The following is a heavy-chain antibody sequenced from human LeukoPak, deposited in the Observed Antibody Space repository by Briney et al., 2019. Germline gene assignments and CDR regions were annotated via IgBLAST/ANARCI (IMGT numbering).Heavy chain of an antibody. CDR3: AKDRKDIVVVPAATRKYNWFDP. Sequence: GGSLRLSCAASGFTFSSYAMSWVRQAPGKGLEWVSAISGSGGSTYYADSVKGWFTISRDNSKNTLYLQMNSLRAEDTAVYYCAKDRKDIVVVPAATRKYNWFDPWGQGTLVTVSS. CDR1: GFTFSSYA. J-gene: IGHJ5*02. V-gene: IGHV3-23*01. D-gene: IGHD2-2*01. CDR2: ISGSGGST.